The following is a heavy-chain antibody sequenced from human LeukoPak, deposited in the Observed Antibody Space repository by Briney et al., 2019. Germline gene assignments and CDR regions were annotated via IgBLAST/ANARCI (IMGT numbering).Heavy chain of an antibody. CDR2: IWYDGSNK. CDR1: GFTFSSYG. D-gene: IGHD1-26*01. J-gene: IGHJ4*02. V-gene: IGHV3-33*01. Sequence: PGGSLRLSCAASGFTFSSYGIHWVRQAPGKGLEWVAVIWYDGSNKYYADSVKGRFTITRDNSKNTLYLQMNSLRAEDTAVYYCARDESYRAWDYWGQGTLVTVSS. CDR3: ARDESYRAWDY.